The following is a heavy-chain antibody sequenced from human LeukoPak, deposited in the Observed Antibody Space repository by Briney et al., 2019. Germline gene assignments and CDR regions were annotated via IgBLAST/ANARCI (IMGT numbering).Heavy chain of an antibody. D-gene: IGHD4-17*01. J-gene: IGHJ3*02. CDR2: INYSGSA. V-gene: IGHV4-59*08. Sequence: SETLTLTCTVSGGSLSSYYFSWIRQSPGKGLEWIAYINYSGSASYNPSLKSRVTMSVDTSKQFSLSLSSVTAADTAVYYCARHNYDDYVFDIWGQGTKVTVSS. CDR1: GGSLSSYY. CDR3: ARHNYDDYVFDI.